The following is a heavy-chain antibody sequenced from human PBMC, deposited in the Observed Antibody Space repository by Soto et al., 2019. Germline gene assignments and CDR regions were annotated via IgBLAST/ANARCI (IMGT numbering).Heavy chain of an antibody. V-gene: IGHV4-61*08. CDR3: ARHDYADRTFDL. CDR1: GGSVGSGAYY. D-gene: IGHD5-12*01. CDR2: IQYSGDT. J-gene: IGHJ3*01. Sequence: QVLLQEPGPGQVRPSETLSLTCIVSGGSVGSGAYYWSWIRQPPGRALEWIGYIQYSGDTNYNSSLKRRVTISVDRSRNRFSLKLTSVTAADTAFYYCARHDYADRTFDLWGQGTKVTVSS.